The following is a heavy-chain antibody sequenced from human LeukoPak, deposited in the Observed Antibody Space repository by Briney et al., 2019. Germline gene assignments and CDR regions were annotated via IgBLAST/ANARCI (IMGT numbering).Heavy chain of an antibody. D-gene: IGHD3-3*01. V-gene: IGHV4-59*11. CDR2: IYYSGST. CDR1: GGSISSRY. Sequence: SETLSLTCTVSGGSISSRYWSWIRQPPGKGLEWIGYIYYSGSTNYNPSLKSRVTISVDTSKNQFSLKLSSVTAADTAVYYCARLPYYDFWSGARGAFDIWGQGTMVTVSS. J-gene: IGHJ3*02. CDR3: ARLPYYDFWSGARGAFDI.